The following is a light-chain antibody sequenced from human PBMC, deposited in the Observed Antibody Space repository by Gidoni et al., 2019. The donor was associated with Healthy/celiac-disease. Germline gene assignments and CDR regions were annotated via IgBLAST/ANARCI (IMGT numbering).Light chain of an antibody. V-gene: IGKV1-39*01. CDR3: QQSYSTSWT. CDR2: AAS. J-gene: IGKJ1*01. Sequence: DIQMTQSPSSLSASVGHRVTITCRASQSISSYLNWYQQKPGKAPKLLIYAASSLQSGVPSRFSGSGSGTDFTLTISSLQPEDFATYYCQQSYSTSWTFGQGTKVEIK. CDR1: QSISSY.